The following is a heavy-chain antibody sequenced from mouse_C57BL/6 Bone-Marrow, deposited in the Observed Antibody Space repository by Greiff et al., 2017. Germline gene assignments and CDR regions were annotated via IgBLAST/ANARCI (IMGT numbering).Heavy chain of an antibody. J-gene: IGHJ4*01. CDR1: GYSITSGYY. D-gene: IGHD2-10*02. V-gene: IGHV3-6*01. CDR2: ISYDGSN. CDR3: ARGGYGNSYYAMDY. Sequence: EVKLQESGPGLVKPSQSLSLTCSVTGYSITSGYYWNWIRQFPGNKLEWMGYISYDGSNNYNPSLKNRISITRDTSKNQFFLKLNSVTTEDTATYYCARGGYGNSYYAMDYWGQGTSVTVSS.